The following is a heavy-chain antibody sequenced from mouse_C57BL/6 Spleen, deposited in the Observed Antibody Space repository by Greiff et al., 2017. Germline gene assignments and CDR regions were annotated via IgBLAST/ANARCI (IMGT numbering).Heavy chain of an antibody. Sequence: VQLQQPGAELVKPGASVKLSCKASGYTFTGYWMHWVKQRPGQGLEWIGMIHPNSGSTNYNEKFKSKATLTVDKSSSTAYMQLSSLTSEDAAVYYCAGMVTAGASFDYWGQGTTLTVSS. D-gene: IGHD2-2*01. V-gene: IGHV1-64*01. CDR2: IHPNSGST. CDR1: GYTFTGYW. J-gene: IGHJ2*01. CDR3: AGMVTAGASFDY.